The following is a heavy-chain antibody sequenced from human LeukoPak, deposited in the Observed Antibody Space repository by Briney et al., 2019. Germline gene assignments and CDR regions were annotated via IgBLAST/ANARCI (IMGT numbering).Heavy chain of an antibody. J-gene: IGHJ4*02. D-gene: IGHD6-19*01. Sequence: GSLRLSCAASGFTFRSYEMNWVRQAPGKGLEWVSYITSSGNTIYYADSVKGRFTISRDNAKNSLYLQMNSLRAEDTALYYCAKPQSGWTPGGDSWGQGTLVTVSS. V-gene: IGHV3-48*03. CDR3: AKPQSGWTPGGDS. CDR1: GFTFRSYE. CDR2: ITSSGNTI.